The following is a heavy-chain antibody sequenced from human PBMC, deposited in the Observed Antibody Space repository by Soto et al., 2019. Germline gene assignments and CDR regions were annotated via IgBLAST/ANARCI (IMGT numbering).Heavy chain of an antibody. CDR1: GGSISSGDW. Sequence: QVQLQESGPGLVKPSGTLSLTCAVSGGSISSGDWCWSWVRQSPGKGLEWIGEIYYSASTTYNPSHKSSVTISAEQSENQFSLRLSSVAASDTAVYYRARRGSDSIFGSLDYWGQSPLVAVSA. V-gene: IGHV4-4*02. J-gene: IGHJ4*02. CDR3: ARRGSDSIFGSLDY. CDR2: IYYSAST. D-gene: IGHD2-21*02.